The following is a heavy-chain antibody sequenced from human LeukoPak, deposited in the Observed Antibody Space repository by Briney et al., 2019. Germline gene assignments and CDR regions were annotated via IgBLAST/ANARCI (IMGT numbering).Heavy chain of an antibody. CDR3: ARVLRGSYFSGFDY. D-gene: IGHD1-26*01. CDR1: GGSISSSSYY. J-gene: IGHJ4*02. CDR2: IYYSGST. Sequence: PSETLSLTCTVSGGSISSSSYYWGWIRQPPGTGLEWIGSIYYSGSTYYNPSLKSRVTISVDTSKNQCSLKLSSVTAADTAVYYCARVLRGSYFSGFDYWGQGTLVTVSS. V-gene: IGHV4-39*07.